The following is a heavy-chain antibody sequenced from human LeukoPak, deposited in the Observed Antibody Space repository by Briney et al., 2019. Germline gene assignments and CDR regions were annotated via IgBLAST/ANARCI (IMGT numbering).Heavy chain of an antibody. CDR1: GYTFTSYG. Sequence: GASVKLSCKASGYTFTSYGISWVRQAPGQGLEWMVWISAYNGNTNYAQKLQGRVTMTSDTSTTTAYMELRSLRSDDTAVYYCARDKPFYYDSSGYPDYWGPGTLVTVSS. J-gene: IGHJ4*02. D-gene: IGHD3-22*01. V-gene: IGHV1-18*01. CDR3: ARDKPFYYDSSGYPDY. CDR2: ISAYNGNT.